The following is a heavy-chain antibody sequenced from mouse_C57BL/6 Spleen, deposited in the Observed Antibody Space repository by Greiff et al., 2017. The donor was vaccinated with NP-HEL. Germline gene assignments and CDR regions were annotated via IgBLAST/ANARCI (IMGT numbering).Heavy chain of an antibody. V-gene: IGHV5-4*01. CDR2: ISDGGSYT. J-gene: IGHJ2*01. CDR3: ARDPSRERDYFGY. D-gene: IGHD2-10*02. CDR1: GFTFSSYA. Sequence: DVHLVESGGGLVKPGGSLKLSCAASGFTFSSYAMSWVRQTPEKRLEWVATISDGGSYTYYPDNVKGRFTISRDNAKNNLYLQMSQLKSEDTAMYYCARDPSRERDYFGYWGTGTTLTVSS.